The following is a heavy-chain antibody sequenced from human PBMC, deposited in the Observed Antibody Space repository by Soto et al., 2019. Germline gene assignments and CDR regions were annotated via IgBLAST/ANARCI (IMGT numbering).Heavy chain of an antibody. CDR2: IYQSGST. J-gene: IGHJ4*02. CDR3: ARVLRAPLCYFDC. CDR1: GYSISIGNY. Sequence: SETLSLTCPVSGYSISIGNYWGWIRQPPGKRLEWIGSIYQSGSTYYNPSLRSRATISVDTSKNQFSLKLSSVTAADTAVYYCARVLRAPLCYFDCWGQGILVTVSS. D-gene: IGHD1-26*01. V-gene: IGHV4-38-2*02.